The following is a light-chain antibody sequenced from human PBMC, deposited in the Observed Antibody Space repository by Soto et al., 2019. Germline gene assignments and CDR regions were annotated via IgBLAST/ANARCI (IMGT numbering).Light chain of an antibody. CDR3: QQYNNWPPRYT. CDR1: QSVSSN. J-gene: IGKJ2*01. V-gene: IGKV3-15*01. Sequence: EIVMTQSPATLSVSPGERATLSCRASQSVSSNLAWYQQKPGQAPRLLIYGASTRATGIPAGFSGSGSGTEFTLTISSLQSEDFAVYYCQQYNNWPPRYTFGQGTKVDIK. CDR2: GAS.